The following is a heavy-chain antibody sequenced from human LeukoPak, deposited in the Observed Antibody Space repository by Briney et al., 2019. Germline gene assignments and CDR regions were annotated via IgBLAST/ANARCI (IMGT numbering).Heavy chain of an antibody. CDR1: GGSISSSRVH. Sequence: PSETLSLTCAVSGGSISSSRVHWGWIRQPPGKGLEWIGNIYYSGSTDYNPSLKSRVTISIDTSKNQFSLRLTSVTAADTAVYYCASLGKYYDFLSGYYKEGNWFDPWGQGTLVIVSS. J-gene: IGHJ5*02. V-gene: IGHV4-39*01. CDR2: IYYSGST. D-gene: IGHD3-3*01. CDR3: ASLGKYYDFLSGYYKEGNWFDP.